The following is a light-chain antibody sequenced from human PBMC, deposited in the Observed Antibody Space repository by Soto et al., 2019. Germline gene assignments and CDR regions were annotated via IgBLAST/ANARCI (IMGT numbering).Light chain of an antibody. V-gene: IGLV1-40*01. CDR1: SSDIGSYSF. J-gene: IGLJ3*02. CDR2: GDT. Sequence: QSVLTQPPSVSGGPGQRVTISCTGISSDIGSYSFVHWYQQLPGTAPKLLIYGDTNRPSGVPDRFSASKSGTSASLVITGLQAEDEADYFCQSFDNGVGHWVFGGGTKLTVL. CDR3: QSFDNGVGHWV.